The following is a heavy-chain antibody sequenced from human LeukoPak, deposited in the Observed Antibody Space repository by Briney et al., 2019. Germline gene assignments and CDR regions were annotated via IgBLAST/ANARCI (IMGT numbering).Heavy chain of an antibody. J-gene: IGHJ4*02. V-gene: IGHV4-34*01. CDR1: GGSFSGYY. Sequence: SETLSLTCAVYGGSFSGYYWSWIRQPPGKGLEWIGEINHSGSTNYNPSLKSRVTISVDTSKNQFSLKLSSVTAADTAVYYCARLAFGGVIAPKFFDYWGQGNLVTVSS. D-gene: IGHD3-16*02. CDR2: INHSGST. CDR3: ARLAFGGVIAPKFFDY.